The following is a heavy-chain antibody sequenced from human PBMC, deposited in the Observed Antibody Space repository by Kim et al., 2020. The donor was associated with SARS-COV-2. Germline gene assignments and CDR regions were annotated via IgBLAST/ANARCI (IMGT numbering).Heavy chain of an antibody. Sequence: ASVKVSCKASGYTFSSYAIHWVRQAPGQRPEWMGWITAGNGNTKYVEEFQGRITIARDTSARTAYMELSSLRSEDTAVYYCARYTAAFRRKVYFDYWGQGSLVIVSS. D-gene: IGHD6-13*01. CDR1: GYTFSSYA. CDR3: ARYTAAFRRKVYFDY. V-gene: IGHV1-3*01. J-gene: IGHJ4*02. CDR2: ITAGNGNT.